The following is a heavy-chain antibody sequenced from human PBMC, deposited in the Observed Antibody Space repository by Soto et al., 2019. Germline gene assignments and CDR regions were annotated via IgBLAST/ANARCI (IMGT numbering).Heavy chain of an antibody. V-gene: IGHV6-1*01. Sequence: PSQTLSLTCVISGDSISSNTAAWNWIRQSPSRGLEWLGRTYYRSKWKNDYALSVKSRIIINPDTSKNQFSLQLNSVTPEDTAVYYCARPIYGDYGGGAFDFRGQGTLVTVSS. J-gene: IGHJ3*01. CDR1: GDSISSNTAA. D-gene: IGHD4-17*01. CDR3: ARPIYGDYGGGAFDF. CDR2: TYYRSKWKN.